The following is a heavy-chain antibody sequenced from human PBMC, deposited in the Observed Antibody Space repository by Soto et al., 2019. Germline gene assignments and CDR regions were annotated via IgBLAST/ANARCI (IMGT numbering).Heavy chain of an antibody. CDR1: GFTFSSYS. CDR2: ISSGSSTI. J-gene: IGHJ6*03. CDR3: TRSAYMDV. D-gene: IGHD2-2*01. V-gene: IGHV3-48*01. Sequence: EVQPVESGGGLVQPGGSLRLSCAASGFTFSSYSMNWVRQAPGKGLEWVSYISSGSSTIYYADSVKGRFTISRDNAKNSLYLQMDSLRAEDTAVYYATRSAYMDVWGTGTTVTVSS.